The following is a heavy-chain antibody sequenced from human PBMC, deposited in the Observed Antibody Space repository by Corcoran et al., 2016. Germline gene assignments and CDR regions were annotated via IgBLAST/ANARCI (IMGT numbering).Heavy chain of an antibody. Sequence: QVTLKESGPALVKPTQTLTLTCTFSGFSLSTSGMRVSWIRQPPGKALEWLARFDWDENKFYSTSLKTRLTISKDTSKNQVVLTITNMDPVDTATYYCARPSGVDDAFDIWGQGTMVTVSS. CDR3: ARPSGVDDAFDI. V-gene: IGHV2-70*04. CDR2: FDWDENK. CDR1: GFSLSTSGMR. J-gene: IGHJ3*02. D-gene: IGHD5-12*01.